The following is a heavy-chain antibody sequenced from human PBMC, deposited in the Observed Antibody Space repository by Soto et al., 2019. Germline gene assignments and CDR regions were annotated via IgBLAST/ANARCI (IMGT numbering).Heavy chain of an antibody. D-gene: IGHD1-1*01. CDR2: VYYSGST. V-gene: IGHV4-59*01. Sequence: SETLSLTCTVSGASISSYYWSWIRQPPGKGLEWIGYVYYSGSTNYNPSIKSRVTISVDTSKNQFSLKLSSVTAADTAMYYCARDTTPSLWGQGTLVTVSS. J-gene: IGHJ4*02. CDR1: GASISSYY. CDR3: ARDTTPSL.